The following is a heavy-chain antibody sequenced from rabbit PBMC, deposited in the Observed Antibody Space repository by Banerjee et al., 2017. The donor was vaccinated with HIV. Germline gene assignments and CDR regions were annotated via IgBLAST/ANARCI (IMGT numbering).Heavy chain of an antibody. J-gene: IGHJ6*01. Sequence: QSLEESGGDLVKPGASLTLTCTASGFSFSSTYYMCWVRQAPGKGLEWIACIYTSGSITYYANWAKGRFTISKTSSTTVTLQVTSLTAADTATYFCARRNAGFTYYSLKLWGPGTLVTVS. CDR2: IYTSGSIT. V-gene: IGHV1S40*01. D-gene: IGHD8-1*01. CDR1: GFSFSSTYY. CDR3: ARRNAGFTYYSLKL.